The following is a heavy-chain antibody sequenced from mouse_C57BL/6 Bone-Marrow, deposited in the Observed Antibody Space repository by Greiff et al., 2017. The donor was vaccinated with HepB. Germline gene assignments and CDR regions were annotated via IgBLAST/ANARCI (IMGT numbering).Heavy chain of an antibody. CDR2: ISYDGSN. J-gene: IGHJ1*03. Sequence: EVQLVESGPGLVKPSQSLSLTCSVTGYSITSGYYWNWIRQFPGNKLEWMGYISYDGSNNYNPSLKNRISITRDTSKNQFFLKLNSVTTEDTATYYCASEGAYFDVWGTGTTVTVSS. V-gene: IGHV3-6*01. CDR3: ASEGAYFDV. CDR1: GYSITSGYY.